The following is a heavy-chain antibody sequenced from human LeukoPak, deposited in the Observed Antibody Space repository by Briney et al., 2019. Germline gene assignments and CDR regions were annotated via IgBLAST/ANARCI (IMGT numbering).Heavy chain of an antibody. CDR3: AKEEIAAGDY. D-gene: IGHD6-13*01. CDR1: GFTFSSYA. J-gene: IGHJ4*02. CDR2: ITATSSST. V-gene: IGHV3-23*01. Sequence: GGSLRLSCAASGFTFSSYAMSWVRQAPGKGLEWVSAITATSSSTYDADSVKGRFTISRDNSKNTLYLQMNSLRAEDTAVYYCAKEEIAAGDYWGQGTLVTVSS.